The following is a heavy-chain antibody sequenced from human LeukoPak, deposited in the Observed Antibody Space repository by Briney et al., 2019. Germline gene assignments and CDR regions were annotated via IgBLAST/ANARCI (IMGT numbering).Heavy chain of an antibody. V-gene: IGHV4-38-2*01. CDR1: GYSITSTYY. CDR2: MHHSGST. J-gene: IGHJ4*02. Sequence: SETLSLTCAVSGYSITSTYYWGWVRQPPGKGLEWIASMHHSGSTYSNPSLKSRVIISLDTSRNDFSLKLRFVTAADTALYYCVRLGYCSSTSCYFDSWGQGTLVTVSS. CDR3: VRLGYCSSTSCYFDS. D-gene: IGHD2-2*01.